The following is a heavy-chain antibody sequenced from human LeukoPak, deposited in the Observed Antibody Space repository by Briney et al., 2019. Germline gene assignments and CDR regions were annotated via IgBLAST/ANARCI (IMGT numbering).Heavy chain of an antibody. CDR3: ARSTTPNENEFFEH. Sequence: ASVKVSCKASGYTFTGYYIHWVRQAPGQGLEWMGWINPNSGGTNYIQKFQGRVTMTRDTSISTAYMELSRLRSDDTAVFYCARSTTPNENEFFEHWGQGTLVTVSS. CDR1: GYTFTGYY. V-gene: IGHV1-2*02. D-gene: IGHD2/OR15-2a*01. CDR2: INPNSGGT. J-gene: IGHJ1*01.